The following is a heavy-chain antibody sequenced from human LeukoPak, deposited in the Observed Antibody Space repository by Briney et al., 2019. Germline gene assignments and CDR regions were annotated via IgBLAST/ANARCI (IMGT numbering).Heavy chain of an antibody. CDR3: AIDNGSGTYYNAY. D-gene: IGHD3-10*01. V-gene: IGHV3-23*01. CDR1: GFTFSSYA. CDR2: ISGSGGTT. J-gene: IGHJ4*02. Sequence: GGSLRLSCAASGFTFSSYAMSWVRQAPGKGLEWVSVISGSGGTTYYADSVKGRFTVSRDNSKNTLYLQMDSLRAEDTAVYFCAIDNGSGTYYNAYWGQGTLVTVSS.